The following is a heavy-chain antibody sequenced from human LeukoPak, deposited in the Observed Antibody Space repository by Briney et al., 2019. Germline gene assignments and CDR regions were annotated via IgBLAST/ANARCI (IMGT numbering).Heavy chain of an antibody. CDR2: IYYTGNT. J-gene: IGHJ3*02. CDR3: ARDYGGQQTIDAFDI. D-gene: IGHD3-16*01. CDR1: GDSITGYY. V-gene: IGHV4-38-2*02. Sequence: PSETLSLTCSVSGDSITGYYWGWIRQPPGKGLEWIGNIYYTGNTYYNSSLKSRVTISVDTSKNQFSLKLSSVTAADTAVYYCARDYGGQQTIDAFDIWGQGTMVTVSS.